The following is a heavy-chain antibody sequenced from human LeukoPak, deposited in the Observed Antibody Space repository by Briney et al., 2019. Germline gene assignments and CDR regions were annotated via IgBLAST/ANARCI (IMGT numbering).Heavy chain of an antibody. V-gene: IGHV3-23*01. CDR2: SSGSKS. CDR1: GFSISSDA. CDR3: AKRRSRNTGPFES. Sequence: GGSLRLSCAASGFSISSDAMTWVRQAPGKGLEWVSASSGSKSYYADSVRGRFTISRDDSRNTLYLQMYSLRAADTAVYYCAKRRSRNTGPFESWGQGVLVTVSP. D-gene: IGHD5-18*01. J-gene: IGHJ4*02.